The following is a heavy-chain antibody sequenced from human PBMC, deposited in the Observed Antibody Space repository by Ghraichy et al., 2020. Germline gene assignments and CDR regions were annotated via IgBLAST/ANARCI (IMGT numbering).Heavy chain of an antibody. V-gene: IGHV4-59*08. D-gene: IGHD2-15*01. CDR3: ARRRGTSYSYAFDI. CDR1: GDSISNYY. J-gene: IGHJ3*02. Sequence: LSLTCTVSGDSISNYYWSWIRQPPGKGLEWIGHIYYSGTTNYNPSLKSRVTISVDTSKNQFSLKLTSVTAADTALYYCARRRGTSYSYAFDIWGQGTMVTVSS. CDR2: IYYSGTT.